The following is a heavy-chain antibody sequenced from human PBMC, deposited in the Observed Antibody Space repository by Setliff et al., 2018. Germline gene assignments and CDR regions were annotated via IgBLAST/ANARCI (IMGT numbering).Heavy chain of an antibody. CDR2: IRYGGSKK. CDR3: ARAGLPYAADV. Sequence: PGGSLRLSCAASGVAFSTYGIHWVRHTPGKGLEWVAYIRYGGSKKDYADYVRGRFTISRDDSKNTVSLQMSSLRAEDTAVYYCARAGLPYAADVWGQGTKVTVSS. V-gene: IGHV3-30*02. J-gene: IGHJ3*01. CDR1: GVAFSTYG. D-gene: IGHD2-21*02.